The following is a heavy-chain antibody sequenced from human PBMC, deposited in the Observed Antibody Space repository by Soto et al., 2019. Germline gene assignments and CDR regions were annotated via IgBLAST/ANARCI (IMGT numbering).Heavy chain of an antibody. CDR3: STHLSEILSY. Sequence: EVQLVESGGGLVKPGGSLRLSCATSGFTFNNAWMNWVRHAPGKGLEWVGRIKSKTDGGTTDDAAPVKGRFTTSRDDSENTLYLQMNSPNTEDTALYYCSTHLSEILSYWGQGALVTVSS. J-gene: IGHJ4*02. V-gene: IGHV3-15*07. CDR2: IKSKTDGGTT. D-gene: IGHD3-16*02. CDR1: GFTFNNAW.